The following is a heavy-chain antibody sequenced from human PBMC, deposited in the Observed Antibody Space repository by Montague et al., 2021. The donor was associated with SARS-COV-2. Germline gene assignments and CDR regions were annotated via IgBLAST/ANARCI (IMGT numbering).Heavy chain of an antibody. D-gene: IGHD3-3*01. CDR3: AKDVAIEYDFWSGYRYDAFDI. J-gene: IGHJ3*02. CDR1: GFTFSSYA. Sequence: SLRLSCAASGFTFSSYAMNWVRQAPGKGLEWVSVIYSGGSSTYYADSVKGRFTISRDNSKNTLYLQMNSLRAEDTAVYYCAKDVAIEYDFWSGYRYDAFDIWGQGTMVTVSS. V-gene: IGHV3-23*03. CDR2: IYSGGSST.